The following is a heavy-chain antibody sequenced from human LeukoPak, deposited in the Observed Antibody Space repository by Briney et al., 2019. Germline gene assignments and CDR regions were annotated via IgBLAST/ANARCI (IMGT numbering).Heavy chain of an antibody. CDR3: ARFGYSSSSSFNDY. J-gene: IGHJ4*02. D-gene: IGHD6-13*01. CDR1: GFIFSSYA. CDR2: ISGIGGST. Sequence: PGGSLRLSCAASGFIFSSYAMHWVRQAPGKGLEYVSAISGIGGSTYYANSVKGRFTISRDNSKNTLYLQMGSLRAEDMAVYYCARFGYSSSSSFNDYWGQGTLVTVSS. V-gene: IGHV3-64*01.